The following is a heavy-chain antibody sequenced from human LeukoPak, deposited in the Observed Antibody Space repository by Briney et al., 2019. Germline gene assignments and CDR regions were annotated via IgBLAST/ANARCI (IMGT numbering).Heavy chain of an antibody. CDR1: GFTFSSYS. V-gene: IGHV3-21*01. D-gene: IGHD2-8*01. CDR3: ARWCTNGVCYNGQVAYYYMDV. CDR2: ISSSSSYI. Sequence: GGSLRLSCAASGFTFSSYSMNWVRQAPGKGLEWVSSISSSSSYIYYADSVKGRFTISGDNAKNSLYLQTNSLRAEDTAVYYCARWCTNGVCYNGQVAYYYMDVWGKGTTVTVSS. J-gene: IGHJ6*03.